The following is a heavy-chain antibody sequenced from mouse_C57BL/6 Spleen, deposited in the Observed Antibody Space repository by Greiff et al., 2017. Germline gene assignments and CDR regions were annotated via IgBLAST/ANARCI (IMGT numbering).Heavy chain of an antibody. D-gene: IGHD3-1*01. Sequence: VQLQQSGPELVKPGASVKISCKASGYAFSSSWMNWVKQRPGKGLEWIGRIYPGDGDTNYNGKFKGKATLTADKSSSTAYMQLSSLTSEDSAVYCCARSGGTRYFGYWGQGTTLTVSS. V-gene: IGHV1-82*01. J-gene: IGHJ2*01. CDR1: GYAFSSSW. CDR2: IYPGDGDT. CDR3: ARSGGTRYFGY.